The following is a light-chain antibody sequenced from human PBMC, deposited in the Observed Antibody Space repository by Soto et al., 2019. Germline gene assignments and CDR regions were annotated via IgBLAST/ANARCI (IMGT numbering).Light chain of an antibody. J-gene: IGLJ2*01. CDR3: AAWDGSLNVVV. CDR2: TNT. Sequence: SALTQPPSASGTPGQRVTISCSGSTSNIGTNPVTWYQHLPGTAPKLLIYTNTQRPSGVPDRFSGSKSGTSASLAVSGLQSEDEGDYYCAAWDGSLNVVVFGGGTKVTVL. V-gene: IGLV1-44*01. CDR1: TSNIGTNP.